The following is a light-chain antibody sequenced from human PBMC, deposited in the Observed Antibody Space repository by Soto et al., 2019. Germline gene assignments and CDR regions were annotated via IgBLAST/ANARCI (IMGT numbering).Light chain of an antibody. CDR3: SSYAGSSNWV. CDR1: SSDVGGYNY. V-gene: IGLV2-8*01. J-gene: IGLJ3*02. Sequence: QSALTQPPSASGSPGQSVTISCTGTSSDVGGYNYVSWYQQHPGKAPKLMIYDVNKRPSGVPDRFSGSKSGNTASLTVFGLQAEYEADYYCSSYAGSSNWVFGGGTKLTVL. CDR2: DVN.